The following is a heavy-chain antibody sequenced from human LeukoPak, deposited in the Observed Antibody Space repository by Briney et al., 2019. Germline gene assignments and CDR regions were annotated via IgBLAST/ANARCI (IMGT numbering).Heavy chain of an antibody. Sequence: SETLSLTCTVFGGSISSYYWRWIRQPAGKGLEWIGHIYTSGSTNYNPSLKSRVTMSVDTSKNQFSLKLSSVTAADTAVYYCARGGSKSSGWYKGRYAFDIWGQGTMVTVSS. CDR1: GGSISSYY. D-gene: IGHD6-19*01. CDR3: ARGGSKSSGWYKGRYAFDI. V-gene: IGHV4-4*07. J-gene: IGHJ3*02. CDR2: IYTSGST.